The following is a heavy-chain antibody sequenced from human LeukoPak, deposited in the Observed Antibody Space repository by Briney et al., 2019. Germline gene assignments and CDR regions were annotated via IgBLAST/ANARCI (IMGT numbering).Heavy chain of an antibody. D-gene: IGHD2-21*02. CDR1: GGSISNYY. J-gene: IGHJ4*02. CDR2: IYYSGST. Sequence: PSETLSLTCTVSGGSISNYYWSWIRQPPGKGLEWIGYIYYSGSTNYNPSLKSRVTISVDTSNNQFSLKLSSVTAADTADYYCARSGSKVMTAINFWGQGTLVTVSS. CDR3: ARSGSKVMTAINF. V-gene: IGHV4-59*01.